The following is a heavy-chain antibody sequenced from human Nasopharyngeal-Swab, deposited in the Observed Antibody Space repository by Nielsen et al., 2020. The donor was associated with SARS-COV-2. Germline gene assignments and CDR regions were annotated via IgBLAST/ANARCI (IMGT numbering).Heavy chain of an antibody. V-gene: IGHV4-30-4*02. J-gene: IGHJ6*03. CDR2: IYHTGST. CDR3: ARRRGPAYYYYMDV. Sequence: SDTLSLTGSVSGASISRGDYYWSWIRQSPVKGLEWIGYIYHTGSTSYNPSLRSRVIISSDASKNQFSLRLSSVTAADTAMYYCARRRGPAYYYYMDVWGKGTPVTVSS. CDR1: GASISRGDYY.